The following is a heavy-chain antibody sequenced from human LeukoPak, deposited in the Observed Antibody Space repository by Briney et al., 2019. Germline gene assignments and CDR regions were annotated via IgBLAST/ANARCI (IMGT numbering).Heavy chain of an antibody. CDR2: IGTAGDP. D-gene: IGHD1-14*01. J-gene: IGHJ4*02. CDR1: GFTFSSYD. CDR3: ARGGKCRDFDY. V-gene: IGHV3-13*05. Sequence: GGSLRLSCAASGFTFSSYDMHWVRQATGKGLEWVSVIGTAGDPYYPGSVKGRFTISRENAKNSLYLQMNSLSAGDTAVYYWARGGKCRDFDYWGQGTLVTVSS.